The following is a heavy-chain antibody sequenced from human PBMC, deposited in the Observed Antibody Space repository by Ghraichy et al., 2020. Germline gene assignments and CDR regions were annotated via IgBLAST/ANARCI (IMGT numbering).Heavy chain of an antibody. CDR1: GFTFSSYG. Sequence: GGSLRLSCAASGFTFSSYGMHWVRQAPGKGLEWVAFIRYDGSNKYYADSVKGRFTISRDNSKNTLYLQMNSLRAEDTAVYYCAKLKYSSSWYDYYYMDVWGKGTTVTVSS. D-gene: IGHD6-13*01. J-gene: IGHJ6*03. CDR3: AKLKYSSSWYDYYYMDV. CDR2: IRYDGSNK. V-gene: IGHV3-30*02.